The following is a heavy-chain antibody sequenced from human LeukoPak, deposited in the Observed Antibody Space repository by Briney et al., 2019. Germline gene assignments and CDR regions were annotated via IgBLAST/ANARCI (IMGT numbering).Heavy chain of an antibody. CDR1: GGSISGYY. CDR2: IYSSGST. D-gene: IGHD1/OR15-1a*01. J-gene: IGHJ3*02. V-gene: IGHV4-59*01. CDR3: AREEQLTDAFDI. Sequence: SETLSLTCTVSGGSISGYYWSWIRQPPGKGLEWIGYIYSSGSTNSNPSLKSRVTISVDTSKNQFSLKLSSVTAADTAVYYCAREEQLTDAFDIWGQGTMVTVSS.